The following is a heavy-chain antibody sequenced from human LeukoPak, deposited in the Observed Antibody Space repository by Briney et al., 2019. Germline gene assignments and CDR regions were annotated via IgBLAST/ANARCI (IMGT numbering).Heavy chain of an antibody. CDR2: INWNGGST. V-gene: IGHV3-20*04. CDR1: RFTFDDYG. J-gene: IGHJ6*03. D-gene: IGHD2-2*01. CDR3: ARTSDYYYYMDV. Sequence: GGSLRLSCAASRFTFDDYGMSWVRQAPGKGLEWVSGINWNGGSTGYADSVKGRFTISRDNAKNSLYLQMNSLRAEDTALYYCARTSDYYYYMDVWGKGTTVTVSS.